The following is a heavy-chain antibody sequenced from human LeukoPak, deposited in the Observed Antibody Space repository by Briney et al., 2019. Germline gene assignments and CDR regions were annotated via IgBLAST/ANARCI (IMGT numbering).Heavy chain of an antibody. CDR2: IIPILGIA. Sequence: WVKVSCKASGGTFSSYAISWVRQAPGQGLEWMGRIIPILGIANYAQKFQGRVTITADKSTSTAYMELSSLRSEDTAVYFCARRGVVIRVILVGFHKKAFYFNSWGQGALVTVSS. CDR3: ARRGVVIRVILVGFHKKAFYFNS. V-gene: IGHV1-69*04. D-gene: IGHD3-22*01. J-gene: IGHJ4*02. CDR1: GGTFSSYA.